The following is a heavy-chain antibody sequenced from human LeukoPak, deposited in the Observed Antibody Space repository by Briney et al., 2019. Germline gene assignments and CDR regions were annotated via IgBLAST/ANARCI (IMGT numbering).Heavy chain of an antibody. CDR1: GFTVSSNY. J-gene: IGHJ4*02. Sequence: PGGSLRLSCTASGFTVSSNYMSWVRQAPGKGLEWVSVIYSGGSTYYADSVKGRFTISRDNSKNTLCPQMNSLRAEDTAVYYCARAPLLGYYYDSSGYSWGQGTLVTVSS. CDR2: IYSGGST. D-gene: IGHD3-22*01. CDR3: ARAPLLGYYYDSSGYS. V-gene: IGHV3-66*01.